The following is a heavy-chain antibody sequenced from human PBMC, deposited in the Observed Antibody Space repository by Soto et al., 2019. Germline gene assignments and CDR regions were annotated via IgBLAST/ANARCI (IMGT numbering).Heavy chain of an antibody. CDR2: ISYDGSNK. CDR1: GFTFSSYA. CDR3: ASASDLGPGSYYAFDY. Sequence: QVQLVESGGGVVQPGRSLRLSCAASGFTFSSYAMHWVRQAPGKGLEWVAVISYDGSNKYYADSVKGRFTISRDNSKNTLYLQMNSLRAEDTAVYYCASASDLGPGSYYAFDYWGQGTLVTVSS. J-gene: IGHJ4*02. D-gene: IGHD3-10*01. V-gene: IGHV3-30-3*01.